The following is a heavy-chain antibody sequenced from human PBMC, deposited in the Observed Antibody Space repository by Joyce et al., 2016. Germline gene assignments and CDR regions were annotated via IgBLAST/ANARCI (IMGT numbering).Heavy chain of an antibody. V-gene: IGHV4-31*11. Sequence: QVQLQESGPGLVQPSQTLSLTCGVSGGSIRDGGYYWSWIRQRPGQGLEWIGYINYSGNTYYNPYLKSRLTISIDMAKNQFSLRLTSVTAADTAVYYCARVPLSSAFDYWGQGILVTVSS. J-gene: IGHJ4*02. CDR3: ARVPLSSAFDY. D-gene: IGHD1-26*01. CDR1: GGSIRDGGYY. CDR2: INYSGNT.